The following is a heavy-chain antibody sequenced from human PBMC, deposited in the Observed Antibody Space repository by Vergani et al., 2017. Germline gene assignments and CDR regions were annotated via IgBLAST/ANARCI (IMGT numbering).Heavy chain of an antibody. Sequence: QVQLQESGPGLVKPSQTLSLTCTVSGGSISSGDYYWSWIRQPPGKGLEWIGYTYYSGSTYYNPSLKSRVTISVDTSKNQFSLKLSSVTAADTAVYSCARVRRDDSSGYYYYYGMDVWGQGTTVTVSS. J-gene: IGHJ6*02. CDR2: TYYSGST. CDR1: GGSISSGDYY. V-gene: IGHV4-30-4*01. CDR3: ARVRRDDSSGYYYYYGMDV. D-gene: IGHD3-22*01.